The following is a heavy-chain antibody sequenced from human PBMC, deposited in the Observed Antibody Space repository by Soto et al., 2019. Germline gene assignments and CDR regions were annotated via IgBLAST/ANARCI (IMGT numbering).Heavy chain of an antibody. J-gene: IGHJ4*02. CDR2: INHSGST. CDR1: GGSFSGYY. D-gene: IGHD3-16*01. V-gene: IGHV4-34*01. Sequence: SETLSLTCAVYGGSFSGYYWSWVRQPPGKGLEWIGEINHSGSTNYNPSLNSRVTISVDTSKNQFSLKLSSVTAADTAVYYCARGCHGGYFDYWGQGTLVTVSS. CDR3: ARGCHGGYFDY.